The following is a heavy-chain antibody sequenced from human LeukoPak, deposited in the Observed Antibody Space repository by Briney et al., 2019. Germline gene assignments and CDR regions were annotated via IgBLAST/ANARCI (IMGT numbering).Heavy chain of an antibody. CDR2: IYYSGST. D-gene: IGHD3-10*01. Sequence: SETLSLTCTVSGGSISSYYWSWIRQPPGKGLEWLGYIYYSGSTNYNPSLKSRVTISVDTSKNQFSLKLSSVTAADTAVYYCARDRSYYGSGSYYYYYGMDVWGQGTTVTVSS. V-gene: IGHV4-59*01. CDR3: ARDRSYYGSGSYYYYYGMDV. CDR1: GGSISSYY. J-gene: IGHJ6*02.